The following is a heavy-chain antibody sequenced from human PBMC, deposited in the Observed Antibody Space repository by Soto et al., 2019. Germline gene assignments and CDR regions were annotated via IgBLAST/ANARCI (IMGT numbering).Heavy chain of an antibody. CDR1: GFTFSSYW. Sequence: GSLRLSCAASGFTFSSYWMHWVRQVPGKGLVWVSRINTDGSSTTYADSVKGRFTISGDNAKNTLYLQMNSLRAEDTAVYYCVKAAARGDYWGQGTLVTVSS. CDR2: INTDGSST. CDR3: VKAAARGDY. D-gene: IGHD3-10*01. J-gene: IGHJ4*02. V-gene: IGHV3-74*03.